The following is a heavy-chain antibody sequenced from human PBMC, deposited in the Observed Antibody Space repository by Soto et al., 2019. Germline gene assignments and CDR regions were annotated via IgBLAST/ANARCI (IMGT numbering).Heavy chain of an antibody. CDR3: AIMIVVVKDLGAFDI. J-gene: IGHJ3*02. CDR2: IIPIFGTA. Sequence: SVKVSCKASGGTFSSYAISWVRQAPGQGLEWMGGIIPIFGTANYAQKFQGRVTITADESTSTAYMELSSLRSEDTAVYYCAIMIVVVKDLGAFDIWSQGTMVTVSS. D-gene: IGHD3-22*01. V-gene: IGHV1-69*13. CDR1: GGTFSSYA.